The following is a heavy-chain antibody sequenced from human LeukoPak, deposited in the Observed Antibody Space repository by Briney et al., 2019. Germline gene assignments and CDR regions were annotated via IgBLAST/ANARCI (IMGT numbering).Heavy chain of an antibody. CDR2: ISYDGSDK. D-gene: IGHD3-10*01. CDR3: ARDRGSGSYPPDAFDI. Sequence: GGSLRLSCAASRFTFSNYVMHWVRQPPGKGLEWVTVISYDGSDKYYADSVKGRFTISRDNAKNSLYLQMTSLRAEDTAVYYCARDRGSGSYPPDAFDIWGQGTMVTVSS. J-gene: IGHJ3*02. V-gene: IGHV3-30*03. CDR1: RFTFSNYV.